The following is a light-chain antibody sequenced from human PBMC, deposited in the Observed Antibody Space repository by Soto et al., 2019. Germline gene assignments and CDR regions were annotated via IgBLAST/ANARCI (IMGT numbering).Light chain of an antibody. V-gene: IGKV2-30*01. J-gene: IGKJ2*01. CDR1: QSLVYSDGNTY. CDR2: KVS. Sequence: DVVMTQSPLSLPVTLGQPASISCRSSQSLVYSDGNTYLNWCQQRPGQSPRRLIYKVSNRDSGGPDRFSGSGSGAEFTLKISRVEGEDVGVYYCMQGTHWPPYTFGQGTKLEIK. CDR3: MQGTHWPPYT.